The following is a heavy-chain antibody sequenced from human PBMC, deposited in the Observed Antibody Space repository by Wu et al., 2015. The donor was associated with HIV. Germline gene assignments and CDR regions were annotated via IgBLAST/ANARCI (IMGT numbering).Heavy chain of an antibody. CDR1: GGTFSSYA. Sequence: QVQLVQSGAEVKKPGSSVKVSCKASGGTFSSYAISWVRQAPGQGLEWMGGIIPIFGTASYAQKFQGRVTITADESTSTAYMELSSLRSEDTAVYYCAATGIAVAGTYYYYYYMDVWGKGTTVTVSS. CDR3: AATGIAVAGTYYYYYYMDV. V-gene: IGHV1-69*12. CDR2: IIPIFGTA. D-gene: IGHD6-19*01. J-gene: IGHJ6*03.